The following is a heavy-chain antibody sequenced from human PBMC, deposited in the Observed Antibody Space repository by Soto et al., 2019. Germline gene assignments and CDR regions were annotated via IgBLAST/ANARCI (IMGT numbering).Heavy chain of an antibody. J-gene: IGHJ6*02. V-gene: IGHV3-15*07. Sequence: GGSLRLSCAASGFTFSNAWMNWVRQAPGKGLEWVGRIKSKTDGGTTDYAAPVKGRFTISRDDSKNTLYLQMNSLKTEDTAVYYCTTDRYDFWSGLYGMDVWGQGTTVTVSS. CDR3: TTDRYDFWSGLYGMDV. D-gene: IGHD3-3*01. CDR2: IKSKTDGGTT. CDR1: GFTFSNAW.